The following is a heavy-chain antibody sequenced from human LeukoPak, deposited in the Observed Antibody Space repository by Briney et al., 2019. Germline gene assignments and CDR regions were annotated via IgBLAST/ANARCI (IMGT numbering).Heavy chain of an antibody. D-gene: IGHD6-13*01. CDR2: ISSSGSTI. V-gene: IGHV3-11*01. J-gene: IGHJ6*02. CDR3: ARLPIATAGRSRYYYGMDV. Sequence: GGSLRLSCAASGFTFSDYDMSWIRQAPGKGLDWASYISSSGSTIYYADSVKGRFTISRDNAKNSLYLQMNSLRAEDTAVYYCARLPIATAGRSRYYYGMDVWGQGTTVTVSS. CDR1: GFTFSDYD.